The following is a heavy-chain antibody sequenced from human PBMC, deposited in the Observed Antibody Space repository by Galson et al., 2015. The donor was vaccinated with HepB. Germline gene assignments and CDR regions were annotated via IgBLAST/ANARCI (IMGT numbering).Heavy chain of an antibody. J-gene: IGHJ6*03. V-gene: IGHV3-53*01. CDR3: ASTDYYYYYMDV. CDR1: GFTVSSNY. Sequence: SLRLSCAASGFTVSSNYMSWVRQAPGKGLEWVSVIYSGGSKYYADSVKGRFTISRDNSKNTLYLQMNSLRAEDTAVYYCASTDYYYYYMDVWGKGTTVTVSS. CDR2: IYSGGSK.